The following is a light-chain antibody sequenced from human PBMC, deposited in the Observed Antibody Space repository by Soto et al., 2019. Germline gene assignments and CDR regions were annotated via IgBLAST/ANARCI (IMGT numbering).Light chain of an antibody. J-gene: IGLJ1*01. CDR1: SSDVGGHDY. Sequence: QSALTQPASVSGSPGQSITISCTGTSSDVGGHDYVSWYQQHPDKAPKFMIYEVTNRPSGVSHRFSGSKSGNTASLTISGLQAEDEADYYCSSYTTARTYVFGTGTKVT. CDR2: EVT. V-gene: IGLV2-14*01. CDR3: SSYTTARTYV.